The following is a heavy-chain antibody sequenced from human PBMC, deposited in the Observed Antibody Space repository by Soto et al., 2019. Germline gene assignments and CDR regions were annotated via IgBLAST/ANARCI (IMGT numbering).Heavy chain of an antibody. D-gene: IGHD5-18*01. CDR3: ARDIRYGRCCMHV. V-gene: IGHV4-61*01. J-gene: IGHJ6*02. CDR2: IYYSGST. Sequence: SETLSLTCTVSGGSVSSGSYYWSWIRQPPGKGLEWIGYIYYSGSTNYNPSLKSRVTISVDTSKNQFSLKLSSVTAADTAVYYCARDIRYGRCCMHVSDQGTTGTGSS. CDR1: GGSVSSGSYY.